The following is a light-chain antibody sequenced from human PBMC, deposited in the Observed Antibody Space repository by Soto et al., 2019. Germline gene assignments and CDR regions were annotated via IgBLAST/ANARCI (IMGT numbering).Light chain of an antibody. J-gene: IGKJ2*01. Sequence: DIQMTQSPSTLSASVGDRVTITCRASQSISSLLAWYQQKPGKAPRLLIYDASSLESGVPSRVSGSGSGTEFTLTISSLQPDDFSTYYCQQHSSFSYTFGQGTRLEI. CDR2: DAS. CDR1: QSISSL. V-gene: IGKV1-5*01. CDR3: QQHSSFSYT.